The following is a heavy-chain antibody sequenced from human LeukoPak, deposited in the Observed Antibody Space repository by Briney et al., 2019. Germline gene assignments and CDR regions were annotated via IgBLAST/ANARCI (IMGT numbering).Heavy chain of an antibody. Sequence: GGSLRLSCSASGFTFSDYDMHWVRQAPGKGLEYVSAMSPNGGTTNYADSVKGRFTISRDNSKNALYLQMSSLRTEDTAVYYCVRPVGYCSGTRCGGFDFWGLGTLVTVSS. D-gene: IGHD2-2*01. J-gene: IGHJ4*02. CDR3: VRPVGYCSGTRCGGFDF. CDR1: GFTFSDYD. V-gene: IGHV3-64D*09. CDR2: MSPNGGTT.